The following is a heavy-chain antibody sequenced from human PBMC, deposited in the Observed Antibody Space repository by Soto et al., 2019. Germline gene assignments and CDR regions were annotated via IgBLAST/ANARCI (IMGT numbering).Heavy chain of an antibody. CDR3: AREVTDYCTNGVCYPNYYYYGMDV. Sequence: ASVKVSCKASGYTFTGYYMHWVRQAPGQGLEWMGWINPNSGGTNYAQKFQGWVTMTRDTSISTAYMELSRLRSDDTAVYYCAREVTDYCTNGVCYPNYYYYGMDVWGQGTTVTVS. D-gene: IGHD2-8*01. CDR1: GYTFTGYY. J-gene: IGHJ6*02. CDR2: INPNSGGT. V-gene: IGHV1-2*04.